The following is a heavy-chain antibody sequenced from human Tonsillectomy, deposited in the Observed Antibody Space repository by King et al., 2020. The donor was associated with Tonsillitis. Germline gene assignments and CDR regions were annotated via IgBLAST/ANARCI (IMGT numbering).Heavy chain of an antibody. CDR2: ISGSGGNT. D-gene: IGHD1-26*01. J-gene: IGHJ4*02. Sequence: VQLVESGGGLVQPGGSLRLSCAASGFTFISYAMSWVRQAPGKGLEWVSLISGSGGNTYYADSVKGRFTISRDNSKNTLYLQTNSLRAEDTAIYYCAKNTRYGAVGSIDYWGQGTLVTVSS. V-gene: IGHV3-23*04. CDR3: AKNTRYGAVGSIDY. CDR1: GFTFISYA.